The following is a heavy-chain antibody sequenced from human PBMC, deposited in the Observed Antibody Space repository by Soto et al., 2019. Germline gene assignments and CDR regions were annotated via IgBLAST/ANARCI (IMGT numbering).Heavy chain of an antibody. CDR3: VKEGKMGVEGFDF. Sequence: GWSLRLSCATSVFTFIDHAMHWVRQAPGEGLEWVSGVRGDFVTTPYADSVKGRFTISRDNSKNTLYLQMNSLRAEDTAIYYCVKEGKMGVEGFDFWGQGTLVTVSS. J-gene: IGHJ4*02. D-gene: IGHD1-26*01. V-gene: IGHV3-23*01. CDR2: VRGDFVTT. CDR1: VFTFIDHA.